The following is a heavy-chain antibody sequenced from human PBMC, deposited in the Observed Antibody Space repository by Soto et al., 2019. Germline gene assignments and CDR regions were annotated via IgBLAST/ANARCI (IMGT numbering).Heavy chain of an antibody. V-gene: IGHV3-7*01. J-gene: IGHJ4*02. CDR3: ARGGVSFPECEW. CDR2: INTDGSEK. D-gene: IGHD3-3*01. Sequence: GGSLRLSCAASGSIFRNYWMSWVRQAPGKGLEWLANINTDGSEKYYVDSVKGRFTISRDNAQSSLYLQMNGLRVEDTAVYYYARGGVSFPECEWWGQGTLVTVSS. CDR1: GSIFRNYW.